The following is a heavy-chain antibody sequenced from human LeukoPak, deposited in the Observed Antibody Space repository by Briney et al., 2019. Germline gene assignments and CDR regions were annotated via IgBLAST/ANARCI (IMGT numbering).Heavy chain of an antibody. Sequence: GGSLRLSCAASGFTFKTYSMNWVRQAPGKGLEWVSAISGSGGSTYYADSVKGRFTISRDNSKNTLYLQMNSLRAEDTAVYYCAKGGYSYGYAQLDYWGQGTLVTVSS. CDR2: ISGSGGST. D-gene: IGHD5-18*01. CDR3: AKGGYSYGYAQLDY. J-gene: IGHJ4*02. V-gene: IGHV3-23*01. CDR1: GFTFKTYS.